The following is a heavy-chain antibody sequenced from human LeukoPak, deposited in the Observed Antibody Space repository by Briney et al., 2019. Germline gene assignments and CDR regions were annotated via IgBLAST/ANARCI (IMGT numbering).Heavy chain of an antibody. J-gene: IGHJ4*02. CDR1: GYTFTSYG. Sequence: ALVKVSCKASGYTFTSYGISWVRRAPGQGLEWMGRISAYNGNTNYAQKLQGRVTMTTDTSTSTAYMELRSLRSDDTAVYYCARDGGAGPAGHFDYWGQGTLVTVSS. D-gene: IGHD4/OR15-4a*01. V-gene: IGHV1-18*01. CDR2: ISAYNGNT. CDR3: ARDGGAGPAGHFDY.